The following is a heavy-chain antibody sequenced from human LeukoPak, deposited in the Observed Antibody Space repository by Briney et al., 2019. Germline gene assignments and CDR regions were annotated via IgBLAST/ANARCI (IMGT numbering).Heavy chain of an antibody. CDR1: GFTVSGNY. D-gene: IGHD1-7*01. CDR2: IYGGGTT. J-gene: IGHJ2*01. V-gene: IGHV3-66*01. CDR3: ARKSPGTTKWCFDL. Sequence: GSLRLSCAASGFTVSGNYMSWVRQAPGKRLEWVSLIYGGGTTYYADSVKGRFTISRDNSKNTLYLQMNSLRADDTAVYYCARKSPGTTKWCFDLWGRGPRDTVSS.